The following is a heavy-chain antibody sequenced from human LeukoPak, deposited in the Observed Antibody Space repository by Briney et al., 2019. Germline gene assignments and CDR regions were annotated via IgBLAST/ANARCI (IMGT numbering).Heavy chain of an antibody. Sequence: GGSLRLSCAASGFTFRNYAMHWVRQAQGKGLEWVAFISYDGGDKYYADSVKGRFTISRDNSKNTLYLQMNSLRAEDTAVYYCAKDEPGTYSPSDYWGQGTLVTVSS. D-gene: IGHD3-10*01. J-gene: IGHJ4*02. CDR1: GFTFRNYA. CDR3: AKDEPGTYSPSDY. V-gene: IGHV3-30*18. CDR2: ISYDGGDK.